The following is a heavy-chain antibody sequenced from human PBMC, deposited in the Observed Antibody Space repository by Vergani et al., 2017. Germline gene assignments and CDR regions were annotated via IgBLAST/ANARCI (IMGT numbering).Heavy chain of an antibody. CDR1: GGSISSHNYY. CDR3: ASAYGDYRRSINWFDP. Sequence: QVQLQESGPGLVKPSQTLSLTFTVSGGSISSHNYYLSWIRPPAGKGLEWIGRIHTSGSTNYNPSLKTRVTISVDKSKNQFSLKVSSVTVAYTAMYYCASAYGDYRRSINWFDPWGQGTLVTVSS. V-gene: IGHV4-61*02. J-gene: IGHJ5*02. CDR2: IHTSGST. D-gene: IGHD4-17*01.